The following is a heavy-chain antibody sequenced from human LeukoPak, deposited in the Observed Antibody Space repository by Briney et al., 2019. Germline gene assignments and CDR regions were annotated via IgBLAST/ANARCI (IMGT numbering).Heavy chain of an antibody. CDR3: ARETREYSSSWYKLNAFDI. Sequence: GGSLRLSCAASGFTFSSYWMHWVRQAPGKGLVWVSRINSDGSSTSYADSVKGRFTISRDNAKNTLYLQMNSLRAEDTAVYYCARETREYSSSWYKLNAFDIWGQGTMVTVSS. V-gene: IGHV3-74*01. D-gene: IGHD6-13*01. CDR1: GFTFSSYW. J-gene: IGHJ3*02. CDR2: INSDGSST.